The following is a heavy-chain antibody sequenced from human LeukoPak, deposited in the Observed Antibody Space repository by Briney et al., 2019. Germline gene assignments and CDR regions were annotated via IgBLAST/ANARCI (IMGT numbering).Heavy chain of an antibody. CDR1: GFTFSSYW. CDR2: INSDGSST. D-gene: IGHD3-10*01. V-gene: IGHV3-74*01. CDR3: HLYGSGSYYMNDY. Sequence: GGSLRLSCAASGFTFSSYWMHWVRQAPGKGLAWVSRINSDGSSTSYADSVRGRFTISRDNAKNTLYLQMNSLRAEDTAVYYCHLYGSGSYYMNDYWGQGTLVTVSS. J-gene: IGHJ4*02.